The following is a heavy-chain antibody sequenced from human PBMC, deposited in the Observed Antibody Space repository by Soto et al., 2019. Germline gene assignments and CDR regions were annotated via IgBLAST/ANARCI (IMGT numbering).Heavy chain of an antibody. Sequence: ASVNVSCKASGYTFTGYYMHWVRQAPGQGLEWMGWINPNSGGTNYAQKFQGWVTMTRDTSISTAYMELSRLRSDDTAVYYCARGENIVVVPAAMTYRFDPWGQGTLVTVSS. D-gene: IGHD2-2*01. CDR2: INPNSGGT. CDR1: GYTFTGYY. J-gene: IGHJ5*02. CDR3: ARGENIVVVPAAMTYRFDP. V-gene: IGHV1-2*04.